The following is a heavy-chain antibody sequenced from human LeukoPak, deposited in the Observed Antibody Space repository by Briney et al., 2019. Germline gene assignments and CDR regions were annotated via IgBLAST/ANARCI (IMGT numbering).Heavy chain of an antibody. CDR1: GFTFSSYE. Sequence: GGSLRLSCAASGFTFSSYEMNWVRQAPGMGLEWVSYISSSGSTIYYADSVKGRFTISRDNAKNSLYLQMNSLRAEDTAVYYCARDMAFHDYGGHWGQGTLVTVSS. CDR2: ISSSGSTI. J-gene: IGHJ4*02. CDR3: ARDMAFHDYGGH. D-gene: IGHD4-23*01. V-gene: IGHV3-48*03.